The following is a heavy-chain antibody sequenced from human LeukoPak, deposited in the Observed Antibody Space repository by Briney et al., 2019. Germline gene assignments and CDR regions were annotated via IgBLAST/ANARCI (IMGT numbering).Heavy chain of an antibody. CDR2: IISGSSYI. V-gene: IGHV3-21*01. J-gene: IGHJ4*02. CDR3: ARYCSGGSCYGDDY. D-gene: IGHD2-15*01. CDR1: GFTFSSYS. Sequence: GGALRLSCAASGFTFSSYSMNWVRQAPGKGLEWVSSIISGSSYIYYADSVKGRFTISRDNAKNSLYLQMNSLRAEDTAVYYCARYCSGGSCYGDDYWGQGTLVTPST.